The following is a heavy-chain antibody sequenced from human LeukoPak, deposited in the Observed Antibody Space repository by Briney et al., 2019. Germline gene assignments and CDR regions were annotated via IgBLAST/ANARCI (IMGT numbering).Heavy chain of an antibody. CDR3: ARRLSSIRFDP. V-gene: IGHV1-69*05. CDR1: GGTFSSYA. J-gene: IGHJ5*02. D-gene: IGHD6-6*01. CDR2: IIPIFGTA. Sequence: ASVKVSCKASGGTFSSYAISWVRQAPGQGLEWMGWIIPIFGTANYAQKFQGRVTMTTGESTSTAYMELSSLRSEDTAVYYCARRLSSIRFDPWGQGTLVTVSS.